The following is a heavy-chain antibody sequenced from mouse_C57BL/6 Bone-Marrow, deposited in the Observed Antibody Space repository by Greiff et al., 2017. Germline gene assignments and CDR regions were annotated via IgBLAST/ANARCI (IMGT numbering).Heavy chain of an antibody. CDR2: IKPNYGTT. CDR3: ARRDSSGYVGLAY. CDR1: GYSFTDYN. Sequence: QLQESGPELVKPGASVKISCKASGYSFTDYNMNWVKQSNGKSLEWIGVIKPNYGTTSYNQKFKGKATLTVDQSSSTAYMQLNSLTSEDAAVYYCARRDSSGYVGLAYWGQGTLVTVSA. V-gene: IGHV1-39*01. J-gene: IGHJ3*01. D-gene: IGHD3-2*02.